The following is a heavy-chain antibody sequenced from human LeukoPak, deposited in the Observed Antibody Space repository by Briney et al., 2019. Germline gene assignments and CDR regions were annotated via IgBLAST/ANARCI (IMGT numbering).Heavy chain of an antibody. CDR3: ARSGGGLFDY. J-gene: IGHJ4*02. V-gene: IGHV4-59*01. CDR1: GGSISSYY. D-gene: IGHD5-24*01. Sequence: PSETLSLTCTVSGGSISSYYWSWIRQPPGKGLEWIGYIYYSGSTNYNPYLKSRVTISVDTSKNQFSLKLSSVTAADTAVYYCARSGGGLFDYWGQGTLVTVSS. CDR2: IYYSGST.